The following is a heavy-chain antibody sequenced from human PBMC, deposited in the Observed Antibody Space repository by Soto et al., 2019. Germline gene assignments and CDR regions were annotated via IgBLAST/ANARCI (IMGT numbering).Heavy chain of an antibody. V-gene: IGHV3-66*01. CDR1: GFTVSSNY. Sequence: EVQLVESGGGLVQPGGSLRLSCAASGFTVSSNYMSWVRQAPGKGLEWVSVIYSGGSTYYADSVKGRFTISRANSKNTLYLQMNSLRAEDTAVYYCARGRPYYYDYMDVWGKGTTVTVSS. CDR2: IYSGGST. J-gene: IGHJ6*03. CDR3: ARGRPYYYDYMDV.